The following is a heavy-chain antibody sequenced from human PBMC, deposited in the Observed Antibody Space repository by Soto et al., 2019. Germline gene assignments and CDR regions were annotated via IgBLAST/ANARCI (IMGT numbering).Heavy chain of an antibody. CDR3: ARYSYDQDYFDY. CDR2: IYYSGST. J-gene: IGHJ4*02. Sequence: SETLSLTCTVSGGSISSYYWSWIRQPPGKGLEWIGYIYYSGSTNYNPSLKSRVTISVDTSKNQFSLKLSSVTAADTAVYYCARYSYDQDYFDYWGQGTLVTVSS. D-gene: IGHD5-18*01. V-gene: IGHV4-59*01. CDR1: GGSISSYY.